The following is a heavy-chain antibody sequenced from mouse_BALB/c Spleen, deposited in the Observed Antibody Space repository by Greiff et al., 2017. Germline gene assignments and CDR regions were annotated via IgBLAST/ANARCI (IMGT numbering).Heavy chain of an antibody. CDR3: ARENGNYLAWFAY. Sequence: VKVVESGAELAKPGASVKMSCKASGYTFTSYWMHWVKQRPGQGLEWIGYINPSTGYTEYNQKFKDKATLTADKSSSTAYMQLSSLTSEDSAVYYCARENGNYLAWFAYWGQGTLVTVSA. CDR1: GYTFTSYW. D-gene: IGHD2-1*01. J-gene: IGHJ3*01. V-gene: IGHV1-7*01. CDR2: INPSTGYT.